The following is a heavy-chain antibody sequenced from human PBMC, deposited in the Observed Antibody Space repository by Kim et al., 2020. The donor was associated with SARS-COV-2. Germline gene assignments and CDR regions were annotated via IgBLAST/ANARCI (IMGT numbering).Heavy chain of an antibody. J-gene: IGHJ6*02. CDR3: AKAPHSNYYYAMDV. CDR2: ISWNSGST. V-gene: IGHV3-9*01. CDR1: GFTFDDYA. Sequence: GGSLRLSCAASGFTFDDYAMHWVRQAPGKGLEWVSGISWNSGSTGYADSVKGRFTISRDNAKNSLYLQMNSLRAEDTALYYCAKAPHSNYYYAMDVWGQGTTVTVSS.